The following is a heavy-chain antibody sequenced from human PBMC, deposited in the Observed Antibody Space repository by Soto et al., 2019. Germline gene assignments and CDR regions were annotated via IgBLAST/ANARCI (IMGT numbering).Heavy chain of an antibody. CDR3: AIHYYGSGSYYIISPLLGAFDI. J-gene: IGHJ3*02. CDR2: ISGSGGST. CDR1: GFTFSSYA. Sequence: PGGSLRLSCAASGFTFSSYAMSWVRQAPGKGLEWVSAISGSGGSTYYADSVKGRFTISRDNSKNTLYLQMNSLRAEDTAVYYCAIHYYGSGSYYIISPLLGAFDIWGQGTMVTVSS. V-gene: IGHV3-23*01. D-gene: IGHD3-10*01.